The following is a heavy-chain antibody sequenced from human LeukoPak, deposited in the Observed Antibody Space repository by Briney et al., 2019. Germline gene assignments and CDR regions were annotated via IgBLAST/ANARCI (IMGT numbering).Heavy chain of an antibody. Sequence: ASVKVSCKASGGTFSSYAISWVRQAPGQGLEWMGGIIPIFGTANYAQKFQGRVTITADESTSTAYMELSSLRSEDTAVYYCARYLFSVGATRDNWFDPWGQGTLVTVSS. CDR2: IIPIFGTA. J-gene: IGHJ5*02. CDR1: GGTFSSYA. V-gene: IGHV1-69*13. CDR3: ARYLFSVGATRDNWFDP. D-gene: IGHD1-26*01.